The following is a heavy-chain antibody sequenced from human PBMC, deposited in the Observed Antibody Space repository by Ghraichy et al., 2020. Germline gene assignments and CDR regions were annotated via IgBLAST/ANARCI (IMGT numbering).Heavy chain of an antibody. V-gene: IGHV3-74*01. Sequence: GGSLRLSCAASGFTFSNYWMHWVRQTPGRGLAWVSRIDNDGGVSNYADSVKGRFTMSRDNAKNTLYLQINSLRGEDTAVYYCARDKGWSGSYTPYFDLWGRGIVVTVSS. D-gene: IGHD3-3*01. CDR2: IDNDGGVS. CDR3: ARDKGWSGSYTPYFDL. J-gene: IGHJ4*02. CDR1: GFTFSNYW.